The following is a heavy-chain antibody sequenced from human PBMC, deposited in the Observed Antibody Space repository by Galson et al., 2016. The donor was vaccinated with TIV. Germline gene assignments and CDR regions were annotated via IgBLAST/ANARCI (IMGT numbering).Heavy chain of an antibody. CDR3: ARDRTLPGYYYNGMDV. CDR2: TYYRSKWYN. J-gene: IGHJ6*02. D-gene: IGHD1/OR15-1a*01. V-gene: IGHV6-1*01. Sequence: CAISGDSVSSNSVWNWIRQSPSRGLEWLGRTYYRSKWYNDYALSVKCRITINTDTSKNQFSLQLNSMTPKDTAVYYCARDRTLPGYYYNGMDVWGQGTTVTVSS. CDR1: GDSVSSNSV.